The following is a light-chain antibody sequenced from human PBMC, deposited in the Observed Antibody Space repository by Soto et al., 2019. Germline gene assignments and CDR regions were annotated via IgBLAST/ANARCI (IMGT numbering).Light chain of an antibody. V-gene: IGLV2-14*03. CDR3: SAFTGTTYV. CDR2: DVS. Sequence: QPGSVSGSSGRSITNPCNGTSSDVGGNKYVSWYQHYPGKAPKLMICDVSNRPSGVSNRFSGSKSGNTASLTISGLQAEDEADYYCSAFTGTTYVFGTGTKVTV. CDR1: SSDVGGNKY. J-gene: IGLJ1*01.